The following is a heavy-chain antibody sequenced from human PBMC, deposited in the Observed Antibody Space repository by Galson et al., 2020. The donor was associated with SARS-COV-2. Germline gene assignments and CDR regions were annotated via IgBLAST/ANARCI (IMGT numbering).Heavy chain of an antibody. CDR2: ISYDGSNK. J-gene: IGHJ6*02. D-gene: IGHD2-8*01. V-gene: IGHV3-30*18. CDR1: GFTFSSYG. CDR3: AKDNDFYGVFGDYYYYYGMDV. Sequence: GESLKISCAASGFTFSSYGMHWVRQAPGKGLEGVAVISYDGSNKYYADSVKGRFTISRDNSKNTLYLQMNSLRAEDTAVYYCAKDNDFYGVFGDYYYYYGMDVWGQGTTVTVSS.